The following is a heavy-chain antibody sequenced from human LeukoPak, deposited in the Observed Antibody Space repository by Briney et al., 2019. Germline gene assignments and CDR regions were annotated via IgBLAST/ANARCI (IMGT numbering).Heavy chain of an antibody. CDR3: AKALRPTYSYGLDC. Sequence: GGSLRLSCASSGFTFSSYAMTGVRLASGKGLEWVSAISGGGGSTFYADSVKGRFTISRDNSKNTLYLQVNSLRAEDTALYYCAKALRPTYSYGLDCWGQGTLVTVSS. V-gene: IGHV3-23*01. D-gene: IGHD5-18*01. J-gene: IGHJ4*02. CDR1: GFTFSSYA. CDR2: ISGGGGST.